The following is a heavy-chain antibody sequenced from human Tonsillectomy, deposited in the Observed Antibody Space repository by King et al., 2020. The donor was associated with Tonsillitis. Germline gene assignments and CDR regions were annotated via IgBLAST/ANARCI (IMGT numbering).Heavy chain of an antibody. V-gene: IGHV4-59*08. CDR1: GGSISSYY. Sequence: QLQESGPGLVKPSETLSLTCSVSGGSISSYYWSWIRQPPGKGLEWIGYIYYSGSTNYNPSLKSRVTISVDTSKNQFSLKLSSVTAADTAGYYCARPFSEHFDLWGRGTLLTGSS. CDR2: IYYSGST. CDR3: ARPFSEHFDL. D-gene: IGHD2/OR15-2a*01. J-gene: IGHJ2*01.